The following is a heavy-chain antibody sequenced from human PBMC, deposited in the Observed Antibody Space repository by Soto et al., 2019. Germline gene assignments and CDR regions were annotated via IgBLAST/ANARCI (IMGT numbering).Heavy chain of an antibody. J-gene: IGHJ4*02. Sequence: QVQLVESGGGVVQPGKSLRLSCTTSGFTFSDYGMHWVRQAPGRGLEWVAVIWFGGGNIYHADSVKGRFTISRDDSRNTLYLQMNGLRADDTALYYCATTVKHATVAPDSWGQGTLVTVSS. CDR1: GFTFSDYG. V-gene: IGHV3-33*01. CDR2: IWFGGGNI. D-gene: IGHD4-4*01. CDR3: ATTVKHATVAPDS.